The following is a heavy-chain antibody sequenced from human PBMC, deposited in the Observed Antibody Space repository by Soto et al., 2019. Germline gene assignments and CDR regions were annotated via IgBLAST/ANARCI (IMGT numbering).Heavy chain of an antibody. CDR1: GYTFTGYY. CDR3: ATLYASDTYYFDY. Sequence: ASVKVSCKASGYTFTGYYMHWVRQAPGQGLEWMGWINPNSGGTDYAQKFQGRVTMTRDTSISTAYMELSRLRSDDTAVYYCATLYASDTYYFDYWGQGTLVTVSS. V-gene: IGHV1-2*02. CDR2: INPNSGGT. J-gene: IGHJ4*02. D-gene: IGHD3-10*01.